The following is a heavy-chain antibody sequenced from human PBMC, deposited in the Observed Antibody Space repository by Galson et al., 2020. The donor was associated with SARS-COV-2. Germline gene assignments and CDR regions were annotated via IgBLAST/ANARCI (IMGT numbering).Heavy chain of an antibody. CDR1: GGSISSGDYY. Sequence: SETMSLTCTVSGGSISSGDYYWSWIRQPPGKGLEWIGYIYYNGDTYYNPSLKSRVTISLDTSKNQFSLKLSSVTAADTAIYYCARDPLYSGSSYWCPGTLVTVSS. D-gene: IGHD1-26*01. V-gene: IGHV4-30-4*08. CDR3: ARDPLYSGSSY. J-gene: IGHJ4*02. CDR2: IYYNGDT.